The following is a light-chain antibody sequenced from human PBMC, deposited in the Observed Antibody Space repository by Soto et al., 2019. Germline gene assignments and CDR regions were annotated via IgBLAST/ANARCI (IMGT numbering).Light chain of an antibody. V-gene: IGKV1-6*01. CDR2: AAS. Sequence: ALQMTQSPSSLSASVGDRVTITCRASQGIRNDIGWFQQKPGKAPKLLIYAASSLEGGVPSRFSGNGSGTDFTLTISSLQPEDFATYYCLQDYDYPFTFGPGTKVGIK. CDR1: QGIRND. CDR3: LQDYDYPFT. J-gene: IGKJ3*01.